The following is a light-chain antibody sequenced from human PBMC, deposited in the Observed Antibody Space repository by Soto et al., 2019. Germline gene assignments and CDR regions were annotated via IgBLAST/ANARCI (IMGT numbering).Light chain of an antibody. J-gene: IGLJ1*01. CDR1: STDVGAYNY. CDR2: EVT. CDR3: ISYTRKSASCV. Sequence: QSVLAQPASVSGSPGQSITISFTGTSTDVGAYNYVAWYQQPPGKAPKLIIYEVTNRPSGVSYRFSASKSGNTASLTISGLHSEDEADYYCISYTRKSASCVFAAGTKVTVL. V-gene: IGLV2-14*01.